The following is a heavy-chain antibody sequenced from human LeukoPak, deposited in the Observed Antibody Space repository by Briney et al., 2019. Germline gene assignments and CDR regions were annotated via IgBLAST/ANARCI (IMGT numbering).Heavy chain of an antibody. J-gene: IGHJ6*02. CDR3: VRGGWGSGSFYSYYYYGMDV. V-gene: IGHV3-74*01. CDR1: GFTFSTYW. CDR2: INSDESST. D-gene: IGHD3-10*01. Sequence: PGGSLRLSCAASGFTFSTYWMYWVRQAPGKGLEFVSRINSDESSTIYADSAKGRFTISRDNAKNTLYLQMNSLRVEDTAVYYCVRGGWGSGSFYSYYYYGMDVWGQGTTVTVSS.